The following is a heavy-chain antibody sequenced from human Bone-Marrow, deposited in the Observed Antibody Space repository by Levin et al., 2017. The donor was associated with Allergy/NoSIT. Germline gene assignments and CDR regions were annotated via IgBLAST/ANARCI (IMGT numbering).Heavy chain of an antibody. CDR3: ARDLRGGFIHFDY. V-gene: IGHV1-2*02. CDR2: INPNSGGT. CDR1: GYSFANYY. D-gene: IGHD3-16*01. J-gene: IGHJ4*02. Sequence: ASVKVSCKASGYSFANYYFHWIRQAPGQGLEWMGWINPNSGGTLYAKKFQGRLTMTWDSSLTTADMELSGLRSDDTAVYYCARDLRGGFIHFDYWGQGTLVTVSS.